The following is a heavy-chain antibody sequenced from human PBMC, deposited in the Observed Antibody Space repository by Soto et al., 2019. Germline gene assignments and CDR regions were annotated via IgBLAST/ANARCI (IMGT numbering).Heavy chain of an antibody. J-gene: IGHJ6*02. CDR2: ISGSGGST. D-gene: IGHD6-13*01. CDR3: ATVFGQLTWPYYYGMDV. Sequence: PGGSLRLSCAASGFTFSSYAMSWVRQAPGEGLEWVSAISGSGGSTYYADSVKGRFTISRDNSKNTLYLQMNSLRAEDTAVYYCATVFGQLTWPYYYGMDVWGQGTTVTVSS. CDR1: GFTFSSYA. V-gene: IGHV3-23*01.